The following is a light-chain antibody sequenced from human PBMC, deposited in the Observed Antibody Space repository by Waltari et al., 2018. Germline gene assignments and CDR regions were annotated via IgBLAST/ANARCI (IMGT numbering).Light chain of an antibody. Sequence: DIVLTQSPATLSLSPGERATPSRRASQNVATLLAWYQQKPGQAPSLLIYDASTLAAGLPARFSGSGSGTDFSLTSSTLEPEDFAIYYCHQRSARDTFGQGTRLEIK. CDR3: HQRSARDT. CDR1: QNVATL. V-gene: IGKV3-11*01. J-gene: IGKJ5*01. CDR2: DAS.